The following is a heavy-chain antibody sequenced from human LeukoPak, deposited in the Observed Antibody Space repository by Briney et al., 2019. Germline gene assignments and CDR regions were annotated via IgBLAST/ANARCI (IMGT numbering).Heavy chain of an antibody. CDR1: GGSFSGYY. CDR3: ARGPRLLISRYYYYMDV. Sequence: PSETLSLTCAVYGGSFSGYYWGWIRQPPGKGLEWIGEISHSGSTNYNPSLKSRVTISVDTSKNQFSLKLSSVTAADTAVYYCARGPRLLISRYYYYMDVWGKGTTVTVSS. CDR2: ISHSGST. D-gene: IGHD3-16*01. V-gene: IGHV4-34*01. J-gene: IGHJ6*03.